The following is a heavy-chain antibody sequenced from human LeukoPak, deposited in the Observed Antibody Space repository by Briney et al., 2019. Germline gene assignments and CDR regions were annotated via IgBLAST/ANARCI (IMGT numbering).Heavy chain of an antibody. CDR2: IYYSGST. D-gene: IGHD6-13*01. J-gene: IGHJ4*02. Sequence: PSETLSLTCTVSGGPISSSSYYWGWIRQPPGKGLEWIGSIYYSGSTYYNPSLKSRVTISVDTSKNQFSLRLSSVTAADTAVYYCARDSSSWYALDYWGQGTLVTVSS. CDR1: GGPISSSSYY. V-gene: IGHV4-39*02. CDR3: ARDSSSWYALDY.